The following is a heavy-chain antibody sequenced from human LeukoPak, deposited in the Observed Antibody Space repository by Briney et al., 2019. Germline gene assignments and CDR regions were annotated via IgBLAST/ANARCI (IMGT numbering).Heavy chain of an antibody. J-gene: IGHJ4*02. D-gene: IGHD6-25*01. Sequence: GGSLRLSCAASGFTFSTYGIDWVRQAPGKGLEWVSFIPYDGSNKYYADSVKRRFALSRDNSKNTLYLQMDTLRAEATAVYYCARRYSSGGNAYWGQGTLVTVSS. CDR2: IPYDGSNK. V-gene: IGHV3-30*02. CDR1: GFTFSTYG. CDR3: ARRYSSGGNAY.